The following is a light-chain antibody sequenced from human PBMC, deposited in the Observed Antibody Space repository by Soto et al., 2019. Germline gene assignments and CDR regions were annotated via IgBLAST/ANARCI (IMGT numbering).Light chain of an antibody. J-gene: IGKJ3*01. CDR3: QQYDSSGT. V-gene: IGKV3-20*01. Sequence: EIVLTQSPGTLSLSPGERATLSCRASQSVSRSFLAWYQQKPGQAPRLLIYGASSRATGIPDRFSGSGSGTDFTLTISRLEPEDFAVYYCQQYDSSGTFGPGTKVDIK. CDR1: QSVSRSF. CDR2: GAS.